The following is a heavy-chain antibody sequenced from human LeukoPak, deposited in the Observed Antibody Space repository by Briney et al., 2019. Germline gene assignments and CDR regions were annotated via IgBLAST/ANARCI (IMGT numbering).Heavy chain of an antibody. D-gene: IGHD3-10*01. CDR2: ISGSGGST. V-gene: IGHV3-23*01. Sequence: GGSLRLSCAASGFTFSSYAMSWVRQAPGKGLEWVSAISGSGGSTYYADSVKGRFTISRDNSKNTLYLQMNSLRAEDTAVYYCAKDLSLLRFGEFGNKLDYWGQGTLVTVSS. J-gene: IGHJ4*02. CDR3: AKDLSLLRFGEFGNKLDY. CDR1: GFTFSSYA.